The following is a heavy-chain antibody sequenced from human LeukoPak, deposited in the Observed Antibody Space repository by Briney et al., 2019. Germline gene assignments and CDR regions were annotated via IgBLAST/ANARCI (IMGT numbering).Heavy chain of an antibody. CDR2: ISSSGSTI. Sequence: GGSLRLSCAASGFTFSSYEMNWVRQAPGKGLEWVSYISSSGSTIYYADSVKGRFTISRDNAKNSLYLQMNSPRAEDTAVYYCARDLGAAAVLFDYWGQGTLVTVSS. CDR3: ARDLGAAAVLFDY. V-gene: IGHV3-48*03. D-gene: IGHD6-13*01. J-gene: IGHJ4*02. CDR1: GFTFSSYE.